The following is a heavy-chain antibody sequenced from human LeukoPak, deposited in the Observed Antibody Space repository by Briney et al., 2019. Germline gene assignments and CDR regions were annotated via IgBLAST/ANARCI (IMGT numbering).Heavy chain of an antibody. J-gene: IGHJ3*02. CDR1: GYSISSGYY. CDR3: ARQEALGYCSSTSCPGAFDI. Sequence: SETLSLTCTVSGYSISSGYYWGWIRQPPGKGLEWIGSIYHSGSTYYNPSLKSRVTISVDTSKNQFSLKLSSVTAADTAVYYCARQEALGYCSSTSCPGAFDIWGQGTMVTVSS. CDR2: IYHSGST. D-gene: IGHD2-2*01. V-gene: IGHV4-38-2*02.